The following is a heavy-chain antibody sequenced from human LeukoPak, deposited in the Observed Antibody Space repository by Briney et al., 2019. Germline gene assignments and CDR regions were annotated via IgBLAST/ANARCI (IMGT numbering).Heavy chain of an antibody. V-gene: IGHV3-33*01. CDR3: ARDGGQCLDY. CDR1: GFTFSSYG. J-gene: IGHJ4*02. Sequence: PGGSLRLSCAASGFTFSSYGMHWARQAPGKGLEWVAVIWYDGSNKYYADYVKGRFTISRDNSKNTLYLQMNSLRAEDTAVYYCARDGGQCLDYWGQGTLVTVSS. CDR2: IWYDGSNK. D-gene: IGHD6-19*01.